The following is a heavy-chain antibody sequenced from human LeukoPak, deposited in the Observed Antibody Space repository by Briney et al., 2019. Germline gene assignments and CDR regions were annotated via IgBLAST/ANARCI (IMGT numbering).Heavy chain of an antibody. CDR2: ISGSGGST. D-gene: IGHD4-17*01. V-gene: IGHV3-23*01. CDR1: GFTFSSYA. CDR3: AKIYGDYDAFDI. J-gene: IGHJ3*02. Sequence: GGSLRLSCAASGFTFSSYAMSWVRQAPGKGLEWVSAISGSGGSTYYADSVKGRFTISRDNSKNTLYLLMNSLRAEDTAVYYCAKIYGDYDAFDIWGQGTMVTVSS.